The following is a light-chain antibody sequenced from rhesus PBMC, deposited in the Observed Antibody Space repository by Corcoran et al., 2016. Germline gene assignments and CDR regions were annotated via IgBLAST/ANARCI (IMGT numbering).Light chain of an antibody. CDR1: ENVNNY. Sequence: DIQMTQSPSSLSASVGDRVTITCRTSENVNNYLNWYQQKPGKAPKLLIDKAYTLQSGVPSRISGSGSGTDYTFTISSLQSEDVAPYYCQHNYGTPLTFGGGTKVEIK. J-gene: IGKJ4*01. V-gene: IGKV1-74*01. CDR3: QHNYGTPLT. CDR2: KAY.